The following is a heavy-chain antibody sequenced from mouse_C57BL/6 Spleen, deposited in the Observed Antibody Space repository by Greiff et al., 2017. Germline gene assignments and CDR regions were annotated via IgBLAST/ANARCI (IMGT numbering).Heavy chain of an antibody. CDR3: ARGRDY. CDR1: GYSITSGYY. J-gene: IGHJ4*01. V-gene: IGHV3-6*01. CDR2: ISYDGSN. Sequence: EVQLQESGPGLVKPSQSLSLTCSVTGYSITSGYYWNWIRQFPGNKLEWMGYISYDGSNNYNPSLKNRNSITRDTSKNQFFLKLNSVTTEDTATYYCARGRDYWGQGTSVTVSS.